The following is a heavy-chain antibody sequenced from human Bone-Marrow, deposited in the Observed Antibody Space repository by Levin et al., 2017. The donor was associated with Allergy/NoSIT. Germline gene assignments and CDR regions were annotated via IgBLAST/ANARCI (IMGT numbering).Heavy chain of an antibody. CDR1: GFPFSNYA. CDR3: AKEEVAFHL. Sequence: GGSLRLSCITSGFPFSNYALHWVRQAPGKGPEWVAHISYDGFNKRYSDSVKGRFSISRDNSKNTVYLQMNSLTTEDTALYYCAKEEVAFHLWGQGTMVVVSS. J-gene: IGHJ3*01. V-gene: IGHV3-30*18. CDR2: ISYDGFNK.